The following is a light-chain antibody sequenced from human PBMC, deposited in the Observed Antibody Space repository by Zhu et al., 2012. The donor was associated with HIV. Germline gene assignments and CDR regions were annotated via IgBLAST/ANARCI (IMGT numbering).Light chain of an antibody. J-gene: IGKJ1*01. CDR1: QSVSSN. V-gene: IGKV3-15*01. CDR3: HQYNNWPLWT. CDR2: GAS. Sequence: ETVMTQSPATLSVSPGERATLSCRASQSVSSNLAWYQKKPGQASRLLIYGASTRPPGIPARFSGSGSGTEYTLTISSLQSEDFAVYYCHQYNNWPLWTFGQGTKVEI.